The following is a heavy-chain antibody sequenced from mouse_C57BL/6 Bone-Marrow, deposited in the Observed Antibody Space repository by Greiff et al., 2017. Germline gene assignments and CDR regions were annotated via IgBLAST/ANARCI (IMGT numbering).Heavy chain of an antibody. CDR1: GFTFSSYA. D-gene: IGHD4-1*01. J-gene: IGHJ3*01. V-gene: IGHV5-4*01. Sequence: EVQGVESGGGLVKPGGSLKLSCAASGFTFSSYAMSWVRQTPEKRLEWVATISDGGSYTYYPDNVKGRFTISRYNAKNNLYLQMSHLKSEDTAMYYCASLGGFAYWGQGTLVTVSA. CDR2: ISDGGSYT. CDR3: ASLGGFAY.